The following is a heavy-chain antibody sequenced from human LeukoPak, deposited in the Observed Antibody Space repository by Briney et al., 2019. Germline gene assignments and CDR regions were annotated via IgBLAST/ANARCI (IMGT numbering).Heavy chain of an antibody. CDR3: ASARTTNFYGSSLDY. D-gene: IGHD3-10*01. CDR2: TSYNGINK. J-gene: IGHJ4*02. Sequence: GGSLRLSCVASGFTFSDYAMDWVRQAPGKGLERVAVTSYNGINKYYADSVKGRFTVSRDNSKNTLYLQMNSLRAEDTAVYYCASARTTNFYGSSLDYWGQGTLVTVSS. V-gene: IGHV3-30-3*01. CDR1: GFTFSDYA.